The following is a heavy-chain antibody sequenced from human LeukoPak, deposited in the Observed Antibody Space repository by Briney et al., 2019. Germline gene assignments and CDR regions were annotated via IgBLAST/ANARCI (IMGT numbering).Heavy chain of an antibody. CDR3: ARDGYGGNSEAFDY. V-gene: IGHV3-30-3*01. D-gene: IGHD4-23*01. J-gene: IGHJ4*02. CDR2: ISYDGSDK. Sequence: GGSLRLSCAASGFTFSSYAMHWVRQAPGKGLEWVAVISYDGSDKYYADSVKGRLTISRDNSKNTLYLQMNSLRAEDTAVYYCARDGYGGNSEAFDYWGQGTLVTVSS. CDR1: GFTFSSYA.